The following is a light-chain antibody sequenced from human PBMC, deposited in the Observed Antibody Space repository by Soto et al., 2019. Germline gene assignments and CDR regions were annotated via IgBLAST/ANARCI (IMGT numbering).Light chain of an antibody. CDR3: SSYAGSNNGAV. Sequence: QSVLTQPPSASGSPGQSVAISCTGTSSDVGGYNYVSWYRQYPGKAPKLIIYEVDQRPSGVPDRFSGSKSGNTASLTVSGLQAEDEADYYCSSYAGSNNGAVFGGGTQLTVL. V-gene: IGLV2-8*01. J-gene: IGLJ2*01. CDR2: EVD. CDR1: SSDVGGYNY.